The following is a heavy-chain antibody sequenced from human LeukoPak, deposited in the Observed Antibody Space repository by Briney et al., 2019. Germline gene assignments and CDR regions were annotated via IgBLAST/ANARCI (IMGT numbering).Heavy chain of an antibody. V-gene: IGHV3-74*01. CDR1: GFTFSDYY. CDR2: INSDGSST. J-gene: IGHJ4*02. CDR3: ARVRGYSSSPGDY. Sequence: GGSLRLSCAASGFTFSDYYMSWIRQAPGKGLVWVSRINSDGSSTSYADSVKGRFTISRDNAKNTLYLQMNSLRAEDTAVYYCARVRGYSSSPGDYWGQGTLVTVSS. D-gene: IGHD6-6*01.